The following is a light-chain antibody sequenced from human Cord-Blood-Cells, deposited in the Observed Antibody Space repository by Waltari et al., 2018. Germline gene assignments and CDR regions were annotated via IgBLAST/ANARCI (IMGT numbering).Light chain of an antibody. V-gene: IGLV2-23*03. CDR3: CSYAGSSTFVV. J-gene: IGLJ2*01. Sequence: QSALTQPASVSGSPGQSITISCTGTSSDVGRYTLVSWYQQHPGKAPKLMIYEGSKRPSGVSNRFSGSKSMNTASLTISGLQAEDEADYYCCSYAGSSTFVVFGGGTKLTVL. CDR2: EGS. CDR1: SSDVGRYTL.